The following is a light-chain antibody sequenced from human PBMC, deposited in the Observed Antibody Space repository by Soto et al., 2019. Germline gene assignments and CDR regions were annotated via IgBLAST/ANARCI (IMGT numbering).Light chain of an antibody. CDR3: QQSYNTPYT. CDR1: RSISNY. J-gene: IGKJ2*01. CDR2: ASV. Sequence: DLQMTQSPSSLSVSVGDRVTITCRASRSISNYLNWYQQKPGKAPELLIYASVNLQSGVPSRFSGSGSGTDFTLTINSLQPEDFATYYCQQSYNTPYTCGQGTKLEI. V-gene: IGKV1-39*01.